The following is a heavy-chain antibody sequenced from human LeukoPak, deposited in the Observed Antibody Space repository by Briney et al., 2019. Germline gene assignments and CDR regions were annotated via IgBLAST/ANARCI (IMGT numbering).Heavy chain of an antibody. J-gene: IGHJ3*02. CDR2: ITGSDDVT. D-gene: IGHD6-19*01. Sequence: PGGSLRLSCAASGFSVSSYAMSWVRQAPGKRLEWLSAITGSDDVTYHADSVKGQFTISRDRYKNSLYLEMNGLRAEDTAVYHCAKSRSVADAFDIWGRGAMVTVSS. V-gene: IGHV3-23*01. CDR3: AKSRSVADAFDI. CDR1: GFSVSSYA.